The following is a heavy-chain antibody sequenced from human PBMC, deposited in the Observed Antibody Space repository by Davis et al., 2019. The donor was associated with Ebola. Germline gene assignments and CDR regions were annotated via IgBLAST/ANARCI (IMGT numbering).Heavy chain of an antibody. D-gene: IGHD2-2*01. CDR1: GGTFSNYI. CDR3: ARLCSSSCPNDY. CDR2: IIPIVDVI. V-gene: IGHV1-69*02. Sequence: SVKVSCKASGGTFSNYIFTWVRQAPGQGLEWMGRIIPIVDVINYAQKFQGRVTITADKSTGTAYMELSRLTYDDTAVYYCARLCSSSCPNDYWGQGTLITVSS. J-gene: IGHJ4*02.